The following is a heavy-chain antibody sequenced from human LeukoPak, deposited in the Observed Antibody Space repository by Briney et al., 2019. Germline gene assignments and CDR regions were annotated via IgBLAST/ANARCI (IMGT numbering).Heavy chain of an antibody. V-gene: IGHV4-34*01. CDR2: INHSGST. J-gene: IGHJ4*02. CDR1: GGSFSGYY. D-gene: IGHD6-19*01. Sequence: SETLSLTCAVYGGSFSGYYWSWIRQPPGKGLEWIGEINHSGSTNYNPSLKSRVTISVDTSKNQFSLKLSSVTAADTAVYYCARGLPYSSGWYGGRVAYYFDYWGRGTLVTVSS. CDR3: ARGLPYSSGWYGGRVAYYFDY.